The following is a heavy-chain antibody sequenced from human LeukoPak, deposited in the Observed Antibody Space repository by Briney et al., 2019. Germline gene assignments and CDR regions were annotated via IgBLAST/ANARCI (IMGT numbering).Heavy chain of an antibody. D-gene: IGHD3-22*01. Sequence: SVKVSCKASGGGFTFTSHGISWVRQAPGQGLEWMGGIVPIYGSPTYAQKFQGRITITSDESTRTVYMDLSSLRPEDSAVHYCAGFFYDNSGDAFDIWGQGTMVTVSS. CDR3: AGFFYDNSGDAFDI. J-gene: IGHJ3*02. CDR1: GGGFTFTSHG. CDR2: IVPIYGSP. V-gene: IGHV1-69*13.